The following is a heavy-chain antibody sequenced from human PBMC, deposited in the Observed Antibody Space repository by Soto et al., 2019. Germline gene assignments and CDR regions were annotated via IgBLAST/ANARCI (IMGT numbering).Heavy chain of an antibody. CDR1: GGSISSGGYS. Sequence: QLQLQESGSGLVKPSQTLSLTCAVSGGSISSGGYSWSWIRQPPGKGLEWIEYIYHNEYTYCNPSLKSRVTISVDRSKNQFSPKLSSVTAADTAVDYCARAHYGDYGYGMDVWGQGTRVTVSS. J-gene: IGHJ6*02. V-gene: IGHV4-30-2*01. CDR2: IYHNEYT. D-gene: IGHD4-17*01. CDR3: ARAHYGDYGYGMDV.